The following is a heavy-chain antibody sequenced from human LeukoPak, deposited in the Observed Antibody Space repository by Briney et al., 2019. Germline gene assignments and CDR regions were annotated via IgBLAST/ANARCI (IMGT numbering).Heavy chain of an antibody. CDR2: IYYSGST. V-gene: IGHV4-31*03. Sequence: SETLSLTCTVSGGSISSGGYYWSWIRQHPGKGLEWIGYIYYSGSTYYNPSLKSRVTISVDTSKNQFSLKLSSVTAADTAVYYCARDVLETFDPWGQGTLVTVSS. J-gene: IGHJ5*02. D-gene: IGHD3-3*01. CDR3: ARDVLETFDP. CDR1: GGSISSGGYY.